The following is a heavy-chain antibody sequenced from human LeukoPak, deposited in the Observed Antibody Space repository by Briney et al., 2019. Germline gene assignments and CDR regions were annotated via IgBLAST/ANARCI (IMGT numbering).Heavy chain of an antibody. D-gene: IGHD2/OR15-2a*01. Sequence: PGGSLRLFCAASGFTFSNYGMRWVRQTPGKGLEWVTVIAHDGSVQYYIDSVKGRFTISRDDSKNMLYLQMNSLRAEDTAIYYCAKEKVPISMPAWYFDLWGRGTLVTVSS. CDR3: AKEKVPISMPAWYFDL. V-gene: IGHV3-30*18. CDR2: IAHDGSVQ. CDR1: GFTFSNYG. J-gene: IGHJ2*01.